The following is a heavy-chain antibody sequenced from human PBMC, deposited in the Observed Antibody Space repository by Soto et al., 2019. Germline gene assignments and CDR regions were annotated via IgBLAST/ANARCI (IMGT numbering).Heavy chain of an antibody. Sequence: QVQLQESGPGPVKASETLSLTCTLTGGSTSGNYWSWIRQPAGKGLEWIGRIYSSGRTHYNPSLKSRATMSVATHSFSLRLNSVTAADTAVYYCARDFDVNTALDYWYFDLWGRGTLVTVS. D-gene: IGHD5-18*01. J-gene: IGHJ2*01. CDR2: IYSSGRT. CDR1: GGSTSGNY. CDR3: ARDFDVNTALDYWYFDL. V-gene: IGHV4-4*07.